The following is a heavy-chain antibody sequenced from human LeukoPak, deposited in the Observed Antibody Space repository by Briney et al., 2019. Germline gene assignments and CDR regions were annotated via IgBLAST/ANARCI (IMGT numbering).Heavy chain of an antibody. J-gene: IGHJ6*03. V-gene: IGHV4-59*01. Sequence: SETLSLTCTVSGGSISSYYWSWIRQPPGKGLEWIGYIYYSGSTNYNPSLKSRVTISVDTSKNQFSLTLSSVTAADTAVYYCARAGYSSSWQPNYYYYYMDVWGKGTTVTVSS. CDR3: ARAGYSSSWQPNYYYYYMDV. CDR1: GGSISSYY. D-gene: IGHD6-13*01. CDR2: IYYSGST.